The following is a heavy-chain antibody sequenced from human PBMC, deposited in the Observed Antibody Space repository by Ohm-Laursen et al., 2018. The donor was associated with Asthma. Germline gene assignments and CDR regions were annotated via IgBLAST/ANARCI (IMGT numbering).Heavy chain of an antibody. CDR2: ISYDGSNK. Sequence: SLRLSCTASGFTFSSYGMHWVRQAPGKGLEWVAVISYDGSNKYYADSVKGRFTISRDNSKNSLYLQMNSLRAEDTAVYYCAKDYYDSSGYYYPFDYWGQGTLVTVSS. CDR1: GFTFSSYG. V-gene: IGHV3-30*18. J-gene: IGHJ4*02. CDR3: AKDYYDSSGYYYPFDY. D-gene: IGHD3-22*01.